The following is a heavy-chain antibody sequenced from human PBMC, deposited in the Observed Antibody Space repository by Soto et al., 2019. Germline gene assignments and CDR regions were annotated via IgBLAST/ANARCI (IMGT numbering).Heavy chain of an antibody. CDR3: TRRVTYYYDSSGSPDAFDI. J-gene: IGHJ3*02. CDR2: IRSKAYGGTT. V-gene: IGHV3-49*03. CDR1: GFTFGDYA. Sequence: PGGSLRLSCTASGFTFGDYAMSWFRQAPGKGLEWVGFIRSKAYGGTTEYAASVKGRFTISRDDSKSIAYLQMNSLKTEDTAVYYCTRRVTYYYDSSGSPDAFDIWGQGTMVNVSS. D-gene: IGHD3-22*01.